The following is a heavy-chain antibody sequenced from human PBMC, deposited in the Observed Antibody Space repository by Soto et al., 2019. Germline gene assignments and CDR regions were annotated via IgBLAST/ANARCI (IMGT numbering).Heavy chain of an antibody. CDR2: ISGSGGST. Sequence: EVQLLESGGGLVQPGGSLRLSCAASGFTFSSYAMSWVRQAPGKGLEWVSAISGSGGSTYYADSVKGRFTISRDNSKNMLYLQMNSLRAEDTAVYYCAKDHYSSGYGSGYWGQGTLVTVSS. V-gene: IGHV3-23*01. J-gene: IGHJ4*02. CDR1: GFTFSSYA. CDR3: AKDHYSSGYGSGY. D-gene: IGHD3-22*01.